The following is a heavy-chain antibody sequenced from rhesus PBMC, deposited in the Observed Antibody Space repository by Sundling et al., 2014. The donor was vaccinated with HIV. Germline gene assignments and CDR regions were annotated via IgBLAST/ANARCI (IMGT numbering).Heavy chain of an antibody. J-gene: IGHJ3*01. D-gene: IGHD2-27*01. CDR2: IYDTRSIT. V-gene: IGHV4S10*01. CDR1: NGSISDTYR. Sequence: QVQLQESGPGVVKPSESLSLTCAVSNGSISDTYRWNWIRQTPGKGPEWIGNIYDTRSITNYNPSLSSRVTISQDMSKNQFSLRMTSMTAADTAVYYCATFIIVVVSTPNEAFDFWGQGLSVTVSS. CDR3: ATFIIVVVSTPNEAFDF.